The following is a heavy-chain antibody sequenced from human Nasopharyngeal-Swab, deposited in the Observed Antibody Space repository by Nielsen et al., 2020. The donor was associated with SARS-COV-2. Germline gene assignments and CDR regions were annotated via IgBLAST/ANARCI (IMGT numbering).Heavy chain of an antibody. CDR3: ARRDMMEDIVVVVAATGGGMDV. CDR1: GGSISSSSYY. J-gene: IGHJ6*02. Sequence: SETLSLTCTVSGGSISSSSYYWGWIRQPPGKGLEWIGSIYYSESTYYNPSLKSRVTISVDTSKNQFSLKLSSVTAADTAVYYCARRDMMEDIVVVVAATGGGMDVWGQGTTVTVSS. D-gene: IGHD2-15*01. CDR2: IYYSEST. V-gene: IGHV4-39*07.